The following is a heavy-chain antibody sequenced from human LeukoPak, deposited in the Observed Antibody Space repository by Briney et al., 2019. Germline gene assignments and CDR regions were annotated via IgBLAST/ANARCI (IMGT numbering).Heavy chain of an antibody. Sequence: ASVKVSCKASGYTFTGYYMHWVRQAPGQGLEWMGWINPNSGGTNYAQKFQGRVTMTRDTSISTAYMELSRLRSGDTAVYYCVSSSSLQRSSYYYYYGMDVWGQGTTVTVSS. CDR1: GYTFTGYY. V-gene: IGHV1-2*02. J-gene: IGHJ6*02. CDR2: INPNSGGT. D-gene: IGHD6-13*01. CDR3: VSSSSLQRSSYYYYYGMDV.